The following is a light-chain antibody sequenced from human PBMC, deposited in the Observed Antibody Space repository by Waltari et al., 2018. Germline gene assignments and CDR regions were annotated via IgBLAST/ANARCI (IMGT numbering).Light chain of an antibody. CDR2: SNN. Sequence: QSVLTQPPSASGTPGQRVTISCSGSSSNIGSNTVNWYQQLPGTAPKLLIYSNNQRPSGVPDRFSGSTSGTSASLAISGLQSEDEADYYCAAWDDSLNGFNVFGSGTKVTVL. CDR3: AAWDDSLNGFNV. CDR1: SSNIGSNT. V-gene: IGLV1-44*01. J-gene: IGLJ6*01.